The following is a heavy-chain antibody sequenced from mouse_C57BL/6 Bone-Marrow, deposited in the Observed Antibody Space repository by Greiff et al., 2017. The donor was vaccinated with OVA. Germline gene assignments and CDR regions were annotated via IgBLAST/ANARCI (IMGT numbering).Heavy chain of an antibody. D-gene: IGHD1-1*01. J-gene: IGHJ2*01. CDR2: IYPRSGNT. CDR1: GYTFTSYG. Sequence: VQLQQSGAELARPGASVKLSCKASGYTFTSYGISWVKQRTGQGLEWIGEIYPRSGNTYYNEKFKGKATLTADKSSSTAYMALRSLTSEDSAVYFCARRYYGSSYVNFDYWGQGTTLTVSS. V-gene: IGHV1-81*01. CDR3: ARRYYGSSYVNFDY.